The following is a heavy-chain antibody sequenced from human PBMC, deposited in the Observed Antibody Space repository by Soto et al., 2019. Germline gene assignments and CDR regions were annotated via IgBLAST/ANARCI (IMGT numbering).Heavy chain of an antibody. CDR1: GFTFSSYS. Sequence: GGSLRLSCAASGFTFSSYSMNWVRQAPGKGLEWVSYISSSSSTIYYADSVKGRFTISRDNAKNSLYLQMNSLRAEDTAVYYCARDQYDILTGYFKPLSYYYYYMDVWGKGTTVTVSS. V-gene: IGHV3-48*01. J-gene: IGHJ6*03. D-gene: IGHD3-9*01. CDR3: ARDQYDILTGYFKPLSYYYYYMDV. CDR2: ISSSSSTI.